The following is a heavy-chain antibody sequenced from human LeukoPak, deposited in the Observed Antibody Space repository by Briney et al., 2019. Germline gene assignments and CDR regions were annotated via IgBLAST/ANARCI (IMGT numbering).Heavy chain of an antibody. V-gene: IGHV3-48*03. D-gene: IGHD5-24*01. Sequence: GGSLRLSCAASGFTFSSYEMNWVRQAPGKGLEWVAYISSSDSNIYYADSLKGRFTISRDNAKNSLYLQMNSLRAEDTAVYYCARGGGYNPWGQRTLLTVSS. CDR1: GFTFSSYE. J-gene: IGHJ4*02. CDR3: ARGGGYNP. CDR2: ISSSDSNI.